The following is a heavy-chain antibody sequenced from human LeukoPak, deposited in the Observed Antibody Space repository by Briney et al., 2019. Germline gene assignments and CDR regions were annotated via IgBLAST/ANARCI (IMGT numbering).Heavy chain of an antibody. CDR3: AREDILTGYHHTFDY. J-gene: IGHJ4*02. V-gene: IGHV3-7*03. Sequence: GGSLRLSCAASGFTFSSYWMSWVRQAPGKGLEWVANIKQDGSEKYYVDSVKGRFTISRDNAKNSVYLQMNSLRAEDTAVYYCAREDILTGYHHTFDYWGQGTLVTVSS. CDR2: IKQDGSEK. D-gene: IGHD3-9*01. CDR1: GFTFSSYW.